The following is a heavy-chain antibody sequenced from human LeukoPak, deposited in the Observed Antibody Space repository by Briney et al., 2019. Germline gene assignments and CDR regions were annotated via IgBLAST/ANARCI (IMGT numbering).Heavy chain of an antibody. D-gene: IGHD3-10*01. CDR2: ISGSGGST. J-gene: IGHJ4*02. CDR1: RFTFTSYA. Sequence: PGGSLRLSCAASRFTFTSYAMSWVRQAPGKGLEWVSVISGSGGSTYYADSVKGRFTISRDNSKNTLYLQMNSLRAEDTAMYYCAKNPFVGYGSDYFDDWGQGTLVTVSS. CDR3: AKNPFVGYGSDYFDD. V-gene: IGHV3-23*01.